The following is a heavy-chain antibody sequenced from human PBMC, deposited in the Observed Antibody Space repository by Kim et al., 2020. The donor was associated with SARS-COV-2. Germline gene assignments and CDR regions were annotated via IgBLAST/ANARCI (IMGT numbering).Heavy chain of an antibody. CDR3: ARVMIAAAGTAVFDY. D-gene: IGHD6-13*01. J-gene: IGHJ4*02. Sequence: QKFQGRVTITADKATSTAYMELSSLRSEDTAVYYCARVMIAAAGTAVFDYWGQGTLVTVSS. V-gene: IGHV1-69*04.